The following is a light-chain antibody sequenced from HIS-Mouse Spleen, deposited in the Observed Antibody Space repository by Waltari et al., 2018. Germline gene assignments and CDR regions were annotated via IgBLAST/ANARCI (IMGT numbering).Light chain of an antibody. Sequence: AIRMTQSPSSLSASTGDRVTITFRASQGISSYLAWDQQKPGKAPKLLIYAASTLQGGGPSRFSGSGSGTDFTLTSSCLQSEDFATDYCQQYYSYPPLTFGGGTKVEIK. J-gene: IGKJ4*01. CDR3: QQYYSYPPLT. CDR2: AAS. CDR1: QGISSY. V-gene: IGKV1-8*01.